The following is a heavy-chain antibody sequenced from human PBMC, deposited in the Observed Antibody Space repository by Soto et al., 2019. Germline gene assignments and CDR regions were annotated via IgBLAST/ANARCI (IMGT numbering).Heavy chain of an antibody. Sequence: ASVKVSCKASGYNFTGYYMHWVRQAPGQGLEWMGWINPNSGGTNYAQKFQGWVTMTRDTSISTAYMELSRLRSDDTAVYYCARENYYHSSGYYQKLYYYYGMDVWGQGTTVTVSS. CDR3: ARENYYHSSGYYQKLYYYYGMDV. CDR1: GYNFTGYY. CDR2: INPNSGGT. J-gene: IGHJ6*02. D-gene: IGHD3-22*01. V-gene: IGHV1-2*04.